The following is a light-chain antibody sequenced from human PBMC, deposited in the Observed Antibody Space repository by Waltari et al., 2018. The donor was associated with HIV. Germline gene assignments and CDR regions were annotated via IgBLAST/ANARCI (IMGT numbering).Light chain of an antibody. CDR3: SSYAGSNWV. CDR2: EVS. J-gene: IGLJ3*02. CDR1: SSDVGGYNY. V-gene: IGLV2-8*01. Sequence: QSALTQPPSASGSPGPSVPISCTGTSSDVGGYNYVSWYHQHPGKAPKFIIYEVSKRPERVADRLSGSKSCNTASLTVSGLQAEDEADYYCSSYAGSNWVFGGGTKLTVL.